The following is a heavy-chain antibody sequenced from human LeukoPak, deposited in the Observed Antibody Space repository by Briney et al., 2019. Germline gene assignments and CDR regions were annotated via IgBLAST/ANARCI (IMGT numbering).Heavy chain of an antibody. CDR2: IRRVTTDT. CDR1: GFSFSNYS. V-gene: IGHV3-21*01. D-gene: IGHD2-2*01. Sequence: GGSLRLSCAASGFSFSNYSMSWVRQAPGKALEWVATIRRVTTDTYYSDSMEGRFTITRDDTKKSLYLQMNSLRAEDTAVYYCARRGVPAARGWFDPWGQGTLVTVSS. J-gene: IGHJ5*02. CDR3: ARRGVPAARGWFDP.